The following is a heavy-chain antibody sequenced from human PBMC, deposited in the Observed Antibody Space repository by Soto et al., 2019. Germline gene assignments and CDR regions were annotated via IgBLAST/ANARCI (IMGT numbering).Heavy chain of an antibody. CDR1: GFTFSSYW. J-gene: IGHJ4*02. CDR3: AKGHDFWSGYYTFDY. CDR2: INSGGST. Sequence: PGGSLRLSCAASGFTFSSYWMHWVRQAPGKGLVWVSRINSGGSTYYADSVKGRFTISRDNSKNTLYLQMNSLRAEDTAVYYCAKGHDFWSGYYTFDYWGQGTLVTVSS. D-gene: IGHD3-3*01. V-gene: IGHV3-74*01.